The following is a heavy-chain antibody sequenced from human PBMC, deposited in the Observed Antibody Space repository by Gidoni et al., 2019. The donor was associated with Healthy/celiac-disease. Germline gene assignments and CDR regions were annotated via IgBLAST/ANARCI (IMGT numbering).Heavy chain of an antibody. D-gene: IGHD1-26*01. CDR2: ISYDGSNK. Sequence: QVQLVESGGGVVQPGRSLRLSCAASGFPFSSYAMHWVRQAPGKGLEWGAVISYDGSNKYYADSVKGRFTISRDNSKNTLYLQMNSLRAEDTAVYYCARDLEPGSYLRGGGAFDYWGQGTLVTVSS. CDR1: GFPFSSYA. J-gene: IGHJ4*02. CDR3: ARDLEPGSYLRGGGAFDY. V-gene: IGHV3-30-3*01.